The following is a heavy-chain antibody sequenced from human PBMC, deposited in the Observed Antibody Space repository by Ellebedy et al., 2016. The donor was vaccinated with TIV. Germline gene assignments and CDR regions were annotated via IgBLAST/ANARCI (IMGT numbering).Heavy chain of an antibody. CDR1: GYTLTSYD. V-gene: IGHV1-8*01. CDR2: MNPNSGNT. D-gene: IGHD7-27*01. CDR3: ARVRTGTSGMDV. Sequence: ASVKVSCKASGYTLTSYDINWVRRATGQGPEWMGWMNPNSGNTGYAQKFQGGIAMTRDTSISTAHMELTGLRPDDTAVYFCARVRTGTSGMDVWGQGTPVTVSS. J-gene: IGHJ6*02.